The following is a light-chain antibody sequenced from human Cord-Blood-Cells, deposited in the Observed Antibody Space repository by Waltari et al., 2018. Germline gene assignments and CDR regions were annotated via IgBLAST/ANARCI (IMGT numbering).Light chain of an antibody. CDR2: WAA. J-gene: IGKJ4*01. CDR3: QQYYSTPALT. Sequence: IVMKRSPDALAEPLGERATIHCKCRQRVLYSSKNKYYLAWYQQKPGQPSKLLMYWAATRECGVPDRFSVSGSGTEFTLTISSLQAEDVAVYSCQQYYSTPALTFSGGPKVEIK. CDR1: QRVLYSSKNKYY. V-gene: IGKV4-1*01.